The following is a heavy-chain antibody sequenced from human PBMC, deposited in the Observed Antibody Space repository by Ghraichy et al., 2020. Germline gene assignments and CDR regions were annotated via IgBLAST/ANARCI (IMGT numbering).Heavy chain of an antibody. CDR1: GFRFSTYG. V-gene: IGHV3-30*03. CDR3: ARAINQAVRVAFDI. D-gene: IGHD2-15*01. Sequence: GESLNIFCAASGFRFSTYGMHWVRQAPGKGLEWLAVMSYDGKDDYYADSVKGRFTISRDNDKNTLFLQMSSLTPEDTAIYYCARAINQAVRVAFDIWGRGTQVAVSS. CDR2: MSYDGKDD. J-gene: IGHJ3*02.